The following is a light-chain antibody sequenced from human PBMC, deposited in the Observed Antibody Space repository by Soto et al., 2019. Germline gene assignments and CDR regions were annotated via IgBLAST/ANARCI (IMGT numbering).Light chain of an antibody. V-gene: IGLV1-44*01. CDR1: HKY. CDR2: TTN. J-gene: IGLJ3*02. CDR3: AAWNDSLNGVV. Sequence: QSALTQPRSVSGSPGQSVTISCSAHKYVSWYRQYPGRAPKVIIYTTNQRPSGVPDRFSGSKSGTSASLAISGLQPEDEADYYCAAWNDSLNGVVFGGGTKLTVL.